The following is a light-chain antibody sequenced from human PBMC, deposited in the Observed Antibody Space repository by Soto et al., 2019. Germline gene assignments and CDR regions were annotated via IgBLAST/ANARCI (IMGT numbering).Light chain of an antibody. Sequence: DIQMTQSPSSLSASVGDRVTITCRASQNIRYYLNWYQHKPGKAPRLLIYYASSLQSGVPSRFSGSGSGTDFTLTISSLQPEDFATYYCQQSYTTPQTFGQGTRVEIK. CDR3: QQSYTTPQT. CDR1: QNIRYY. V-gene: IGKV1-39*01. J-gene: IGKJ1*01. CDR2: YAS.